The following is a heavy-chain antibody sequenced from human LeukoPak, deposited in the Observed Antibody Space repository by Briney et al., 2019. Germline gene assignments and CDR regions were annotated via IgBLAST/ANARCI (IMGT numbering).Heavy chain of an antibody. V-gene: IGHV3-30-3*01. CDR3: ARERQDTILHSGAFDI. D-gene: IGHD2-21*01. CDR2: ITSDGSNT. J-gene: IGHJ3*02. Sequence: GGSLRLSCAASGFTFSTYFMHWVRQAPGKGLEWVADITSDGSNTFYVESVKGRFTISRDNSKNKLYLQMNSLRAEDTAVYFCARERQDTILHSGAFDIWGQGTMVTVSS. CDR1: GFTFSTYF.